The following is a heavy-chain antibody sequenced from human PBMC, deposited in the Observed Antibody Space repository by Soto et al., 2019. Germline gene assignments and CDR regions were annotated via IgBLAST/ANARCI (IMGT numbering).Heavy chain of an antibody. V-gene: IGHV3-53*01. CDR1: GFTVSGKKY. D-gene: IGHD1-1*01. CDR2: LYDLDGT. CDR3: ATWHLQEHAYDI. Sequence: PGGSLRLSCAAFGFTVSGKKYVAWVRQAPGEGLEWVSALYDLDGTYYADSVKGRFTTSSDSSRTTVYLQMNSLRPEDTAVYSCATWHLQEHAYDIWGQGTMVTVSS. J-gene: IGHJ3*02.